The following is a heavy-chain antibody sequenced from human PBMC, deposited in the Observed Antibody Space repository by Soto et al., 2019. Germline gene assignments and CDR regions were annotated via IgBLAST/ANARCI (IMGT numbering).Heavy chain of an antibody. CDR1: GFTVSSNY. D-gene: IGHD4-17*01. Sequence: EVQLVESGGGLIQPGGSLRLSCAASGFTVSSNYMSWVRQAPGKGLEWVSVIYSGGSTYYADSVKGRFTISRDNSNNTLYLQMNSLRAEDTAVYYCAREKSTVPPIYYYYGMDVWGQGTTVTVSS. CDR2: IYSGGST. J-gene: IGHJ6*02. CDR3: AREKSTVPPIYYYYGMDV. V-gene: IGHV3-53*01.